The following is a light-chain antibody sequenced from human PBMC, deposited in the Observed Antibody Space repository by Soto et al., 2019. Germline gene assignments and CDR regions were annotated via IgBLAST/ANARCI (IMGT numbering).Light chain of an antibody. CDR1: QSVSSSY. V-gene: IGKV3-20*01. Sequence: EIVLTQSPGTLSLSPGERATLSCRASQSVSSSYLAWYQQNPGQAPRLLIYGASSRATGIPDRFSGSGSGTDFTLSISRLEPEDFAVYYCQQYSRSPYTFGQGTKLEIK. CDR2: GAS. J-gene: IGKJ2*01. CDR3: QQYSRSPYT.